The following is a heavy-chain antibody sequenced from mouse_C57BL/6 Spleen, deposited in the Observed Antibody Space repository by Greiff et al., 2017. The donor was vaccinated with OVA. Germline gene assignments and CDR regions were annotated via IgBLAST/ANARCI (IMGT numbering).Heavy chain of an antibody. CDR2: FHPYNDDT. V-gene: IGHV1-47*01. CDR1: GYTFTTYP. Sequence: QVQLKESGAELVKPGASVKMSCKASGYTFTTYPIEWMKQNHGKSLEWIGNFHPYNDDTKYNEKFKGKATLTVEKSSSTVYLELSRLTSDDSAVYYCARGAYYSNSYWYFDVWGTGTTVTVSS. J-gene: IGHJ1*03. CDR3: ARGAYYSNSYWYFDV. D-gene: IGHD2-5*01.